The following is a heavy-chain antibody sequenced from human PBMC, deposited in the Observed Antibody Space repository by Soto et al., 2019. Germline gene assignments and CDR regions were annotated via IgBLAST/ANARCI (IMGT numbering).Heavy chain of an antibody. CDR2: IKQDESEK. CDR1: GFTFSNYW. J-gene: IGHJ4*02. CDR3: ARGRSHYFDH. Sequence: PGGPLRLSCAASGFTFSNYWMSWVRQAPGKGLEWVANIKQDESEKYYVDSVKGRFTISRDNAKNSLYLQMNSLRAEDTAMYYCARGRSHYFDHWGQGTPVTVSS. V-gene: IGHV3-7*01.